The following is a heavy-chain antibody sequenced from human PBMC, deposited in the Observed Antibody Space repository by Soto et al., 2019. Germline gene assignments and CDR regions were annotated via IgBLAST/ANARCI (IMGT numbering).Heavy chain of an antibody. D-gene: IGHD6-19*01. CDR3: ARDIAVAANCFAP. CDR2: IKQDGSEE. J-gene: IGHJ5*02. V-gene: IGHV3-7*01. Sequence: EVQLVESGGGLVQPGGSLRLSCAASGFTFSSYWMSWVRQAPGKGPEWVANIKQDGSEEYYVDSVKGRFTISRDNAKNSLYLQMNSLRVEDTPVYYGARDIAVAANCFAPWGQGPLVTVSS. CDR1: GFTFSSYW.